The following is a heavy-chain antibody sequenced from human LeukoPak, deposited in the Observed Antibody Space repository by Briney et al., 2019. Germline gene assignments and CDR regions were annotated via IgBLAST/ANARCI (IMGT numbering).Heavy chain of an antibody. D-gene: IGHD4/OR15-4a*01. V-gene: IGHV6-1*01. Sequence: QTLSLTCAISGDSVSSNSTAWNWIRQSPSRGLEWLGRTYYRSKWYNDYTVSVKSRITFNPDTSKNQFSLHLNSVTPEDTAVYYCARKRLSADSFDIWGQGTLVTVSS. CDR2: TYYRSKWYN. CDR1: GDSVSSNSTA. J-gene: IGHJ3*02. CDR3: ARKRLSADSFDI.